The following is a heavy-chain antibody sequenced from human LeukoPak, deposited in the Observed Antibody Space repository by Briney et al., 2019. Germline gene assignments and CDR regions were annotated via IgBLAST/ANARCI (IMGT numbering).Heavy chain of an antibody. V-gene: IGHV5-10-1*01. J-gene: IGHJ4*02. Sequence: RKGLERMGRIDPSDSDTYYSPSFQGHVTISADRSISTGFLQWSSLQASDTAMYYCARGTSSWDFDYWGQGALVIVSS. D-gene: IGHD2-2*01. CDR2: IDPSDSDT. CDR3: ARGTSSWDFDY.